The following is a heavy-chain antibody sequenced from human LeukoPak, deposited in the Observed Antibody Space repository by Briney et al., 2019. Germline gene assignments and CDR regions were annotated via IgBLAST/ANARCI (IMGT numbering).Heavy chain of an antibody. V-gene: IGHV1-69*13. J-gene: IGHJ4*02. CDR3: ARGSGYYTAFDY. CDR2: IIPIFGTA. Sequence: ASVKVSCKASGGTFSSYAISWVRQAPGQGLEWMGGIIPIFGTANYAQKFQGRVTITADESTSTAYMELSSLRSEDTAVYYCARGSGYYTAFDYWGQGTLVTVSS. D-gene: IGHD3-3*01. CDR1: GGTFSSYA.